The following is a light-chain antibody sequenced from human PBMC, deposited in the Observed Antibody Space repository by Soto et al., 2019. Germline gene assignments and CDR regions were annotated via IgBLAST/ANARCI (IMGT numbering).Light chain of an antibody. CDR2: DVS. V-gene: IGKV1-5*01. J-gene: IGKJ2*01. CDR3: YHYNSYLRT. CDR1: QSISTR. Sequence: DIQMTQSPSTLSASVGDRVTITCRASQSISTRLAWYQQKPGKAPNLLIYDVSSLESGVPSRFSGGESGTEFALTISSLQADAFAPYCSYHYNSYLRTFGQGNKLESK.